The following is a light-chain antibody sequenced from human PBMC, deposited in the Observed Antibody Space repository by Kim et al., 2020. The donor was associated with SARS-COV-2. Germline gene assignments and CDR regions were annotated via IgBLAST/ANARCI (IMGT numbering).Light chain of an antibody. CDR2: DAS. J-gene: IGKJ4*01. CDR3: QQYNIYPLT. CDR1: QSIGSW. Sequence: GDRVTITCRASQSIGSWLAWYQQKPGKAPKFLIYDASSLESGVPSRFSGSGSGTEFTLTISSLQPDDFATYYCQQYNIYPLTFGGGTKVDIK. V-gene: IGKV1-5*01.